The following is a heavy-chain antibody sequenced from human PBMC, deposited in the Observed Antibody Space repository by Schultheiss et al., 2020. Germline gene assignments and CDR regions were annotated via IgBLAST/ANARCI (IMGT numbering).Heavy chain of an antibody. CDR3: ARGEEGSYYYSYMDV. CDR1: GFTFSSYW. V-gene: IGHV3-74*01. D-gene: IGHD3-10*01. J-gene: IGHJ6*03. Sequence: GGSLRLSCAASGFTFSSYWMHWVRQAPGKGLVWVSRINSDGSSTSYADSVKGRFTISRDNAKNSLYLQMNSLRDGDTAVYYCARGEEGSYYYSYMDVWGKGTTVNGYS. CDR2: INSDGSST.